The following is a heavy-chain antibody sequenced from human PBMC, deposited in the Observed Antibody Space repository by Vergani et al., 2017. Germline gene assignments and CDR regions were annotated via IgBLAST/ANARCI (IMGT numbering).Heavy chain of an antibody. CDR1: GYSISSGYY. CDR2: IYYSGST. J-gene: IGHJ4*02. V-gene: IGHV4-38-2*02. D-gene: IGHD2-15*01. Sequence: QVQLQESGPGLVKPSETLSLTCTVSGYSISSGYYWGWIRQPPGKGLEWIGSIYYSGSTYYNPSLKSRVTISVDTAKNQFSLKLSSVTAADTAVYYCARDSGAGSTGDDYWGQGTLVTVSS. CDR3: ARDSGAGSTGDDY.